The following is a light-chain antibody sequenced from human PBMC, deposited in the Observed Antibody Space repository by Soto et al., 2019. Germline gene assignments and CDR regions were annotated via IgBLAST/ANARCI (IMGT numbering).Light chain of an antibody. Sequence: EIVMTQSPATLSVSPGEGATLSCRASQSVRSNLAWYQQKPGQAPRLLIYGASPRAPGNPARFSGSGSGTEFTLTISSLQSEDFAVYYCQHYDDWPYTFGQGTKLEIK. J-gene: IGKJ2*01. CDR2: GAS. V-gene: IGKV3-15*01. CDR3: QHYDDWPYT. CDR1: QSVRSN.